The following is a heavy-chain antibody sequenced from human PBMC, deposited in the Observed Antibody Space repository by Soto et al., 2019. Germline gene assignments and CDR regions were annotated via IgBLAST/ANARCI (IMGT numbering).Heavy chain of an antibody. D-gene: IGHD1-26*01. V-gene: IGHV1-69*13. J-gene: IGHJ5*02. Sequence: SVKVSCKASGGTFISYAISWVRQAPGQGLEWMGGIIPIFGTANYAQKFQGRVTLTADESTSTAHMELNSLRNEDTAVYYCARKEVVGAYNWFDPWGQGTLVTVSS. CDR1: GGTFISYA. CDR2: IIPIFGTA. CDR3: ARKEVVGAYNWFDP.